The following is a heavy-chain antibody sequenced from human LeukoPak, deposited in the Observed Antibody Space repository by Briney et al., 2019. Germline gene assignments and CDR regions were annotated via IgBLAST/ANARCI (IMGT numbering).Heavy chain of an antibody. J-gene: IGHJ4*02. Sequence: PGGSLRLSCVGTGFPFSSYWMHWVRQVPGKGLVWVARINEDGSIRNYADSVKGRFTVSRDNAKNTLHLQMNSLRGEDTAVYYCARGASNRFDYWGQGTLVTVSS. CDR3: ARGASNRFDY. CDR1: GFPFSSYW. D-gene: IGHD1-14*01. CDR2: INEDGSIR. V-gene: IGHV3-74*01.